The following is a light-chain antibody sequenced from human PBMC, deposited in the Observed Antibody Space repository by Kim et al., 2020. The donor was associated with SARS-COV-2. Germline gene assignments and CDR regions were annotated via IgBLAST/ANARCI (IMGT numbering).Light chain of an antibody. J-gene: IGLJ3*02. V-gene: IGLV2-14*03. CDR3: SSYAGSSTWV. CDR1: SSDVGGYNY. Sequence: GQSITISCTGTSSDVGGYNYVSWYQQHPGKAPKLKIYDVTKRPSGVSDRFSGSKSGNAASLTISGLQAEDEADYYCSSYAGSSTWVFGGGTQLTVL. CDR2: DVT.